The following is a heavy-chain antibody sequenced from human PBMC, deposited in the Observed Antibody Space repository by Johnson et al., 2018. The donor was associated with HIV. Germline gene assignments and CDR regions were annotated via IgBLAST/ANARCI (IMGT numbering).Heavy chain of an antibody. V-gene: IGHV3-7*01. CDR1: GFTFSSYW. CDR2: IKEDGSEK. J-gene: IGHJ3*01. Sequence: VQLVESGGGLVQPGGSLRLSCVASGFTFSSYWMSWVRQAPGKGLEWVANIKEDGSEKYHVDSVRGRFTVSRVNSKNTLYLQMNSLRAEDMAVYYCARDGPRRDA. CDR3: ARDGPRRDA.